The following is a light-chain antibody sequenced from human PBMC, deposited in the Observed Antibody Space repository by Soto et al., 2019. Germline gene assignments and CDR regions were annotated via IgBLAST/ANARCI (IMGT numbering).Light chain of an antibody. CDR1: XXXVGGYNF. CDR2: EVN. Sequence: QSALTQPASVSGSPGQSITIXXXXXXXXVGGYNFVSWYQQHPGKAPKLMIYEVNNRPSGVSNRFSGSKSGNTASLTISGLQAEDEADYYCSSWTSSTTQVLGGGTKLTVL. CDR3: SSWTSSTTQV. J-gene: IGLJ3*02. V-gene: IGLV2-14*01.